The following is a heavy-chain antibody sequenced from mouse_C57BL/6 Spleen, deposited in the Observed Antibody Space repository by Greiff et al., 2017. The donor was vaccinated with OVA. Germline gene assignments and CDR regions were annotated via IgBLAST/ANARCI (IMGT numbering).Heavy chain of an antibody. J-gene: IGHJ1*03. CDR3: AICSNSLYWYFDV. CDR2: FHPSDSDT. V-gene: IGHV1-74*01. CDR1: GYTFTSYW. D-gene: IGHD2-5*01. Sequence: VQLQQPGAELVKPGASVKVSCKASGYTFTSYWMHWVKQRPGQGLEWIGRFHPSDSDTNYNQKFKGKATLTVDKSSSTAYMQLSSLTSEDSAVYYCAICSNSLYWYFDVWGTGITVTVSS.